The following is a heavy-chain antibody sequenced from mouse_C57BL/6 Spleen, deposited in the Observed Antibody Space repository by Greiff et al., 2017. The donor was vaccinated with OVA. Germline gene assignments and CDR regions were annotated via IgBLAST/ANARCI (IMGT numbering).Heavy chain of an antibody. CDR2: INPSTGGT. V-gene: IGHV1-42*01. CDR3: ARDYDDFFAY. D-gene: IGHD2-4*01. CDR1: GYSFTGYY. J-gene: IGHJ3*01. Sequence: VQLQQSGPELVKPGASVKISCKASGYSFTGYYMNWVKQSPEKSLEWIGEINPSTGGTTYNQKFKAKATLTVDKSSSTAYMQLKSLTSEDSAVYYCARDYDDFFAYWGQGTLVTVSA.